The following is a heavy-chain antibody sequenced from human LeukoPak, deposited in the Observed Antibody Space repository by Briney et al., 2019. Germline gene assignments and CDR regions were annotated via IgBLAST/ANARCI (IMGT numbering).Heavy chain of an antibody. CDR3: ARYKKEGQWLGRYYYYGMDV. D-gene: IGHD6-19*01. V-gene: IGHV1-69*04. J-gene: IGHJ6*02. CDR2: IIPILGIA. CDR1: GGTFSSYA. Sequence: SVKVSCKASGGTFSSYAISWVRQAPGQGLEWMGRIIPILGIANYAQKFQGRVTMTTGTSTSTAYMELRSLRSDDTAVYYCARYKKEGQWLGRYYYYGMDVWGQGTTVTVSS.